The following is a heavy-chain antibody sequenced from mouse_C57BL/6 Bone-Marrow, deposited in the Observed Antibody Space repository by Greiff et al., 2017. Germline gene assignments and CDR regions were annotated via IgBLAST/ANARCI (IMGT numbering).Heavy chain of an antibody. CDR3: ARPNYYGSEAWFAY. V-gene: IGHV1-64*01. Sequence: VQLQQPGAELVKPGASVKLSCKASGYTFTSYWMHWVKQRPGQGLEWIGMIHPNSGSTNYNEKFKSKATLTVDKSSSTAYMQLSSLTSEDSAVYYCARPNYYGSEAWFAYWGQGTLVTVSA. D-gene: IGHD1-1*01. CDR2: IHPNSGST. J-gene: IGHJ3*01. CDR1: GYTFTSYW.